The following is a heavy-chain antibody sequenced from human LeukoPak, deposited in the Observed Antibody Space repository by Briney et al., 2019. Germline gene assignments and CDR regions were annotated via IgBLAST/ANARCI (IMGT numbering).Heavy chain of an antibody. Sequence: GGSLRLSCAASGFTFSSYGMHWVRQAPGKGLEWVAVIWYDGSKKYYVDSVKGRFTISRDNSKNTLYLQMNSLRAEDTAVYYCARVSGKGSGGYYYGMDVWGQGTTVTVSS. D-gene: IGHD4-23*01. V-gene: IGHV3-33*01. CDR3: ARVSGKGSGGYYYGMDV. CDR2: IWYDGSKK. J-gene: IGHJ6*02. CDR1: GFTFSSYG.